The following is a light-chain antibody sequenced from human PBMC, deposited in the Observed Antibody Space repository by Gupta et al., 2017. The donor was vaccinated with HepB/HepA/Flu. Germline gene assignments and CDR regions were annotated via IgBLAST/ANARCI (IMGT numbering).Light chain of an antibody. J-gene: IGLJ2*01. Sequence: QSVLTQPPSASGTPGQRVSIFCSGSNSNIGSYYVSWYQQHPGPAPKLLVYRNDQRPSGVPDRFSGSRSGTSASLAISGLRAEDEADYYCATWDDSRSDVVFGGGTKLTVL. CDR3: ATWDDSRSDVV. CDR2: RND. CDR1: NSNIGSYY. V-gene: IGLV1-47*01.